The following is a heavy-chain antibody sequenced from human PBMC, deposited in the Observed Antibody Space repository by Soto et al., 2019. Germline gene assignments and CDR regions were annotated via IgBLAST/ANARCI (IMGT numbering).Heavy chain of an antibody. CDR3: AKDIALQQWLVEAFDI. Sequence: GGSLRLSCAASGFTFDDYAMHWVRQAPGKGLEWVSGISWNSGSIGYADSVKGRFTISRDNAKNSLYLQMNSLRAEDTALYYCAKDIALQQWLVEAFDIWGQGTMVTVSS. CDR1: GFTFDDYA. CDR2: ISWNSGSI. V-gene: IGHV3-9*01. D-gene: IGHD6-19*01. J-gene: IGHJ3*02.